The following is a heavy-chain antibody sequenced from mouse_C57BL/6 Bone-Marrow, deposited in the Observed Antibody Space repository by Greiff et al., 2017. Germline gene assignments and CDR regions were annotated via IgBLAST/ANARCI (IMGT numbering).Heavy chain of an antibody. CDR2: IDPSDSET. J-gene: IGHJ1*03. V-gene: IGHV1-52*01. Sequence: QVQLQQPGAELVRPGSSVKLSCKASGYTFTSYWMHWVKQRPIQGLEWIGNIDPSDSETHYNQKFKDKATLTVDKSSSTAYMQLSSLTSEASAVYYCARESWAVVDWYFDVWGTGTTVTVSS. CDR3: ARESWAVVDWYFDV. CDR1: GYTFTSYW. D-gene: IGHD1-1*02.